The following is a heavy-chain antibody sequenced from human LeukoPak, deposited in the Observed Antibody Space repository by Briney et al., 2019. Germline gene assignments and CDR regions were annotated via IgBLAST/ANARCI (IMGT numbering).Heavy chain of an antibody. CDR3: ARRGFSSNWFDY. J-gene: IGHJ4*02. V-gene: IGHV4-34*11. CDR1: GGSFSGYY. Sequence: PSETLSLTCAVYGGSFSGYYWGWIRQAPGEGLEWIGSIYHSGNTFNNPSLKSRVTMSVDTSKNQFSLSLNSVTAADTATYFCARRGFSSNWFDYWGQGTVVTVSS. CDR2: IYHSGNT. D-gene: IGHD6-13*01.